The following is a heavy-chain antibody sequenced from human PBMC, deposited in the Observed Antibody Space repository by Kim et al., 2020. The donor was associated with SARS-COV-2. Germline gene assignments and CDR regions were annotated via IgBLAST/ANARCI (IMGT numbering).Heavy chain of an antibody. D-gene: IGHD6-19*01. Sequence: SETLSLTCTVSGGSISSYYWSWIRQPPGKGLEWIGYIYYSGSTNYNPSLKSRVTISVDTSKNQFSLKLSSVTAADTAVYYCARAPSQWSERGVFDYWGQGTLVTVSS. CDR2: IYYSGST. J-gene: IGHJ4*02. V-gene: IGHV4-59*13. CDR3: ARAPSQWSERGVFDY. CDR1: GGSISSYY.